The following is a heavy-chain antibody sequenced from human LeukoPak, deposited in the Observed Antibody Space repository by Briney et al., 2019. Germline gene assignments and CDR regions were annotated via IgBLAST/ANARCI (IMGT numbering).Heavy chain of an antibody. V-gene: IGHV3-15*01. CDR2: IKSKPDGGTT. CDR3: TTGGRRTAVGGSPPTLDY. Sequence: GGSLRLSCAASGFTFSHAWMSWVRQAPGKGLEWVGRIKSKPDGGTTDYAAPVKGRFSISRDDSENTLYLQMSSLTTEDTAVYFCTTGGRRTAVGGSPPTLDYWGQGTLVTVSS. CDR1: GFTFSHAW. D-gene: IGHD6-19*01. J-gene: IGHJ4*02.